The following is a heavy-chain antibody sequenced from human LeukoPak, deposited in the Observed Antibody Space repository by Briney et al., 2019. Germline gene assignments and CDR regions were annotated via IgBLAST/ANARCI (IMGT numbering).Heavy chain of an antibody. D-gene: IGHD2-15*01. J-gene: IGHJ4*02. CDR1: GFPFIVAW. V-gene: IGHV3-15*07. Sequence: PGGPRKLSCAASGFPFIVAWMHWFRQAPGKGLEWVGLIKRRTDGGTSNYAAPVKGRFAISRDDSEDTLFLQMDSLKSEDTGVYYCTTGYTSASHDAYWGQGTLVTVSS. CDR3: TTGYTSASHDAY. CDR2: IKRRTDGGTS.